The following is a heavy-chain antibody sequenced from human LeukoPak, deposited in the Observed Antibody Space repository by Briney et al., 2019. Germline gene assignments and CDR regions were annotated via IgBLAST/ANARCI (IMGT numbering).Heavy chain of an antibody. Sequence: SETLSLTCTVSAGSIRSYYWSWIRQPPGKGLEWIGRIYIGGSTNYNPSLKSRVTISLDTSQNQFSLKLTSLTAADTAVYYCASHYGDSYFGFWGQGTLVTVSS. CDR2: IYIGGST. V-gene: IGHV4-4*08. J-gene: IGHJ4*02. CDR1: AGSIRSYY. D-gene: IGHD4-17*01. CDR3: ASHYGDSYFGF.